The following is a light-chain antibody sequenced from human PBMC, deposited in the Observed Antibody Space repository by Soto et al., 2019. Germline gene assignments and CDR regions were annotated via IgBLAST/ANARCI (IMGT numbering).Light chain of an antibody. CDR1: QSVSRN. CDR3: QQYTDWPIT. Sequence: PGERATLSFRASQSVSRNYLAWYQQQPGQAPRLLIYAASTRATAVPDRFSGSGSGTDFTLTITSLQSDDFAVYFCQQYTDWPITFGQGTRLEI. CDR2: AAS. J-gene: IGKJ5*01. V-gene: IGKV3-15*01.